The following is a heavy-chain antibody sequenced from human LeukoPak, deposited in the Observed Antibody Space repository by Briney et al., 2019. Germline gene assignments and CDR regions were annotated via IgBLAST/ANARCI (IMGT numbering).Heavy chain of an antibody. V-gene: IGHV4-39*07. CDR1: GGSISSSSYY. Sequence: PSETLSLTCTVSGGSISSSSYYWGWIRQPPGKGLEWIGSIYYSGSTYYNPSLKSRVTISVDTSKNRFSLKLSSVTAADTAVYYCARVPPSSIGYCSSTRCSAGYYYYYMDVWGKGTTVTVSS. J-gene: IGHJ6*03. CDR3: ARVPPSSIGYCSSTRCSAGYYYYYMDV. CDR2: IYYSGST. D-gene: IGHD2-2*01.